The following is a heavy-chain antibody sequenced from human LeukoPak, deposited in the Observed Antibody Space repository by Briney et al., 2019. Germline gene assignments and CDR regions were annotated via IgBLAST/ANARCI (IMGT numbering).Heavy chain of an antibody. CDR1: GFTFSSSW. D-gene: IGHD3-3*01. CDR2: ISYDGSNK. Sequence: GGSLRLSCAASGFTFSSSWMHWVRQAPGKGLEWVAVISYDGSNKYYADSVKGRFTISRDNSKNTLYLQMNSLRAEDTAVYYCAKDQEDFWSGYSDWGQGTLVTVSS. CDR3: AKDQEDFWSGYSD. J-gene: IGHJ4*02. V-gene: IGHV3-30*18.